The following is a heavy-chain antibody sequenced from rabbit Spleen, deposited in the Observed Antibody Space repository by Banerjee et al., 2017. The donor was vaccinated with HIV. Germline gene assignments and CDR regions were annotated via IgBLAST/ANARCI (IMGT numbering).Heavy chain of an antibody. J-gene: IGHJ4*01. Sequence: QLKESGGGLVQPGGSLKLSCKGSGFDFSNYYMSWVRQAPGKGLEWIGYIDPFFGTTYFASWVNGRFTISSDNAQNTVSLQLNSLTVADTATYFCARDLTDVIGWNFGWWGPGTLVTVS. CDR2: IDPFFGTT. V-gene: IGHV1S7*01. CDR3: ARDLTDVIGWNFGW. CDR1: GFDFSNYY. D-gene: IGHD1-1*01.